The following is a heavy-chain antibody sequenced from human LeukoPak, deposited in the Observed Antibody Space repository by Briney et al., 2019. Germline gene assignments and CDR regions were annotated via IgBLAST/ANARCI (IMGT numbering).Heavy chain of an antibody. CDR3: ARASQSGIVGAGGAFDI. CDR1: GGSISSGGYY. D-gene: IGHD1-26*01. CDR2: IYHSGST. V-gene: IGHV4-30-2*01. J-gene: IGHJ3*02. Sequence: SETLSLTCTVSGGSISSGGYYWSWIRQPPGKGLEWIGYIYHSGSTYYNPSLKSRVTISVDRSKNQFSLKLSSVTAADTAVYYCARASQSGIVGAGGAFDIWGQGTMVTVSS.